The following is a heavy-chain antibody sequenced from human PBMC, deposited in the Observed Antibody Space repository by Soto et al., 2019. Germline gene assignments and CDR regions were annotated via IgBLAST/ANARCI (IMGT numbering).Heavy chain of an antibody. D-gene: IGHD2-21*01. J-gene: IGHJ4*02. CDR3: AREAPGLAGDHRQTHFDY. CDR2: TYYRSKWYN. CDR1: GDSVSSNSAA. Sequence: SQTLSLTCAISGDSVSSNSAAWNWIRQSPSRGLEWLGRTYYRSKWYNDYAVSVKSRITINPDTSKNQFFLQLNSVTPDDTAVYYCAREAPGLAGDHRQTHFDYWGQGTLVTVSS. V-gene: IGHV6-1*01.